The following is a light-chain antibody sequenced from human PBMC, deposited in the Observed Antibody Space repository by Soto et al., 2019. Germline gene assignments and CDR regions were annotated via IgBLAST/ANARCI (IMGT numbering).Light chain of an antibody. CDR2: DAS. Sequence: EIVLTQPPGTLSLSPGERATLSCRASQNVDSNYLAWYQQKPGQAPRVLIYDASTRATGIPARFSGSGSGTEFTLTISSLESDDFAVYYCQQYENWPRTFGQGTKVDIK. J-gene: IGKJ1*01. CDR3: QQYENWPRT. CDR1: QNVDSNY. V-gene: IGKV3-20*01.